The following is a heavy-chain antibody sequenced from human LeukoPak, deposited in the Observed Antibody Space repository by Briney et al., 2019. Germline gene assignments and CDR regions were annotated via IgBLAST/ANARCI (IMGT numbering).Heavy chain of an antibody. CDR1: GGSISSGSYY. V-gene: IGHV4-61*02. Sequence: SETLSLTCTVSGGSISSGSYYWSWIRQPAGKGLEWIGRIYTSGSTNYNPSLKSRVTISVDTSKNQFSLKLSSVTAADTAVYYCARAAAAAPYNWFDPWGQGTLVTVSS. J-gene: IGHJ5*02. CDR3: ARAAAAAPYNWFDP. D-gene: IGHD6-13*01. CDR2: IYTSGST.